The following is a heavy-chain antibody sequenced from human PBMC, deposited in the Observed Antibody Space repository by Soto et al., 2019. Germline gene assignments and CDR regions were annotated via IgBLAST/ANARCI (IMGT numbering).Heavy chain of an antibody. CDR3: AKDIRRLAPIAVAEPSFDY. CDR1: GFTSGYHA. Sequence: GGSLRLSCVASGFTSGYHAMSWVRQAPGKGLEWVSAISGSGGSTYYADSVKGRFTISRDNSKNTLYLQMNSLRAEDTAVYYCAKDIRRLAPIAVAEPSFDYWGQGTLVTVSS. J-gene: IGHJ4*02. D-gene: IGHD6-19*01. V-gene: IGHV3-23*01. CDR2: ISGSGGST.